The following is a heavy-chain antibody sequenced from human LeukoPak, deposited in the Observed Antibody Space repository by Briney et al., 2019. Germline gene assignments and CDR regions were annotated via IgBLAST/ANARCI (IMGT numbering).Heavy chain of an antibody. J-gene: IGHJ3*02. CDR2: ISAYNGNT. CDR1: GYTFTSYG. V-gene: IGHV1-18*01. D-gene: IGHD2-15*01. CDR3: ARESGYCSGGSWTGRCAFDI. Sequence: ASVKVSCKASGYTFTSYGISWVRQAPGQGLEWMGWISAYNGNTNYAQKLQGRVTMTTDTSTSTAYMELRSLRSDDTAVYYCARESGYCSGGSWTGRCAFDIWGQGTMVTVSS.